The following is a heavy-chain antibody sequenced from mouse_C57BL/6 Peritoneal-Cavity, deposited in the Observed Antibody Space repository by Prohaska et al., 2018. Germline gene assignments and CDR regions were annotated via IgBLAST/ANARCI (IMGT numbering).Heavy chain of an antibody. J-gene: IGHJ2*01. V-gene: IGHV1-9*01. CDR1: GYTFTGYW. Sequence: KLSCKATGYTFTGYWIEGVKQRPGQGLEWIGEIVAGSGSTNYNEKFKGKATFIADTSSNTAYMQLSSLTTEDSAIYYCARGTTVPDFDYWGQGTTLTVSS. D-gene: IGHD1-1*01. CDR2: IVAGSGST. CDR3: ARGTTVPDFDY.